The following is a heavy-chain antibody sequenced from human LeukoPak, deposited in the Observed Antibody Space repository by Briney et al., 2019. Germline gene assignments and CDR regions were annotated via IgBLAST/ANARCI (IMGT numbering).Heavy chain of an antibody. D-gene: IGHD1-26*01. J-gene: IGHJ3*02. CDR2: IYYTGST. CDR3: AREAGENSKTHIAFDI. Sequence: KPSQTLSLTCTVSGGYINSGGFYWSWIRQHPGQGLEWIGYIYYTGSTYYNPSLKSRLSISVDTSENQFSLKLSSVTAADTAVYYCAREAGENSKTHIAFDIWGQGTMVTVSS. CDR1: GGYINSGGFY. V-gene: IGHV4-31*03.